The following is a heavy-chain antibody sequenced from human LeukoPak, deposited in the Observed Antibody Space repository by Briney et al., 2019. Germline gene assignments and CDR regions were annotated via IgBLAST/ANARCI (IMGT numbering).Heavy chain of an antibody. CDR1: GGSISSYY. CDR2: INHSGST. CDR3: ARGIADCSSTSCYRGVDP. J-gene: IGHJ5*02. Sequence: SETLSLTCTVSGGSISSYYWSWIRQPPGKGLEWIGEINHSGSTNYNPSLKSRVTISVDTSKNQSSLKLSSVTAADTAVYYCARGIADCSSTSCYRGVDPWGQGTLVTVSS. V-gene: IGHV4-34*01. D-gene: IGHD2-2*01.